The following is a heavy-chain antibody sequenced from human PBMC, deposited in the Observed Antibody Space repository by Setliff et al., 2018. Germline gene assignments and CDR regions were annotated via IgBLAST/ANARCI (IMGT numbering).Heavy chain of an antibody. V-gene: IGHV3-48*01. CDR1: GFTFSSYS. J-gene: IGHJ4*02. CDR2: ISSSRSTI. CDR3: AVAVAGMNHFDY. D-gene: IGHD6-19*01. Sequence: GGSLRLSCAASGFTFSSYSMNWVRQAPGKGLEWVSYISSSRSTIYYADSVKGRFTISRDNAKNSLYLQMYSLRSEDTAVYYCAVAVAGMNHFDYWGQGTLVTVAS.